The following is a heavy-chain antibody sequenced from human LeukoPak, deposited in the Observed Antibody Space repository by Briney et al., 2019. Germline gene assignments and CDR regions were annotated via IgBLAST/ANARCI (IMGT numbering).Heavy chain of an antibody. CDR1: GGSISSYY. D-gene: IGHD6-19*01. CDR3: ARVAEPLTFGWLGYNWFDP. J-gene: IGHJ5*02. Sequence: SETLSLTCTVSGGSISSYYWSWIRQPARKGLEWIGRIYTSGSTNYNPSLKSRVTMSVDTSKNQFSLKLSSVTAADTAVYYCARVAEPLTFGWLGYNWFDPWGQGTLVTVSS. V-gene: IGHV4-4*07. CDR2: IYTSGST.